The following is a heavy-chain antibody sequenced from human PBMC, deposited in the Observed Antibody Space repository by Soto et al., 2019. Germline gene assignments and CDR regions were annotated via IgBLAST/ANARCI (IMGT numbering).Heavy chain of an antibody. J-gene: IGHJ4*02. CDR2: ISYDGTNK. V-gene: IGHV3-30-3*01. D-gene: IGHD7-27*01. CDR3: ARDPKTSGGQHWAFNYFDS. CDR1: GFSFSISP. Sequence: PGGSLRLSCAASGFSFSISPMHWVRQAPGKGPEWVALISYDGTNKFYADSVKGRFTISRDNSKSTLYLQVDSLRPGDAAVYYCARDPKTSGGQHWAFNYFDSWGQGTLGTVS.